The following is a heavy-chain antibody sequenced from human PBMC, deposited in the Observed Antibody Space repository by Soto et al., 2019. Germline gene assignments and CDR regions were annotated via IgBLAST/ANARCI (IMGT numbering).Heavy chain of an antibody. J-gene: IGHJ3*02. CDR1: GFTCSSLW. Sequence: GRPLRLSCAAAGFTCSSLWMHWVRQAPGKGLVWVSRINSDGSSTSYADSVKGRFTISRDNAKNTLYLQMNSLRAEDTAVYYCARAGSGWYGDDAFDIWGQGTMVTVSS. V-gene: IGHV3-74*01. D-gene: IGHD6-19*01. CDR3: ARAGSGWYGDDAFDI. CDR2: INSDGSST.